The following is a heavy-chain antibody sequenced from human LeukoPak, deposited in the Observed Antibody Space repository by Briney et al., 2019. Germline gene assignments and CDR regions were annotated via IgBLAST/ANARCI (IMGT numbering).Heavy chain of an antibody. Sequence: SETLSLTCTVSGGSISGYYWSWIRQPAGKGLEWIGRIYSFGSTNYNPSLKSRVTMSVDTSKNQFSLRLSSVTAADTAVYYCARRLTMVFDYWGQGTLVTVSS. CDR2: IYSFGST. D-gene: IGHD3-10*01. J-gene: IGHJ4*02. CDR1: GGSISGYY. V-gene: IGHV4-4*07. CDR3: ARRLTMVFDY.